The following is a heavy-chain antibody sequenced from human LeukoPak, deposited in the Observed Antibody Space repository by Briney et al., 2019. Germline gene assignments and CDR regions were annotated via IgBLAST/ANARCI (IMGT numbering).Heavy chain of an antibody. CDR1: GGSIRSSTYY. D-gene: IGHD6-19*01. Sequence: SETLSLTCTVSGGSIRSSTYYWGWIRQPPGKGLEWIGSIYYSGSTYSNPSLKSRLTISIDTPKNQFSLKLSSVTAADTAVYYCARQIAVSGKGGNFDYWGQGTLVTVSS. CDR3: ARQIAVSGKGGNFDY. J-gene: IGHJ4*02. CDR2: IYYSGST. V-gene: IGHV4-39*01.